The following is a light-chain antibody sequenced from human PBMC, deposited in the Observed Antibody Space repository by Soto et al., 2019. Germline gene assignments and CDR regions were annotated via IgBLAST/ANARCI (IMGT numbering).Light chain of an antibody. V-gene: IGLV2-23*01. CDR3: CVYVGARSYV. CDR2: EGT. CDR1: NNL. Sequence: QSVPTQPASVSGSPGQSITISCTGTNNLVSWYQQHPGKAPKVVIYEGTKRPSSVSNRFSGSNSGRTASLTISGLQAEDEPHYFCCVYVGARSYVFGPGTKVTVL. J-gene: IGLJ1*01.